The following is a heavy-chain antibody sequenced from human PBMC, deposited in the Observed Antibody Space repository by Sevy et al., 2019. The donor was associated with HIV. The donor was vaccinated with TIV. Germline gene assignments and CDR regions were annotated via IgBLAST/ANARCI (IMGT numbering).Heavy chain of an antibody. D-gene: IGHD2-8*02. CDR2: IQSTTDGGTI. Sequence: GGSLRLSCVASGFTFSNAWMNWVRQAPGKGLEWVGRIQSTTDGGTIDHAAPVKGRFTISRDNSKNILYLQMNSLKTEDTGVYYCTTDPIILLLVTDGVAVWGQGTTVTVSS. V-gene: IGHV3-15*01. J-gene: IGHJ6*02. CDR1: GFTFSNAW. CDR3: TTDPIILLLVTDGVAV.